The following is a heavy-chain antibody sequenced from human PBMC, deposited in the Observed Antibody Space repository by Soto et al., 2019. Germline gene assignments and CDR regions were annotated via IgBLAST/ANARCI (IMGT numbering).Heavy chain of an antibody. Sequence: GGSPRLSCAASGCTISSYPMSWVRQAQGKGLEWVSAITGSGGTTYYADSVKGRFTISRDNSKNTLYLQMDSLRAEDRAVYFCARVDFGVYFANFGYW. D-gene: IGHD4-17*01. J-gene: IGHJ4*01. CDR1: GCTISSYP. V-gene: IGHV3-23*01. CDR3: ARVDFGVYFANFGY. CDR2: ITGSGGTT.